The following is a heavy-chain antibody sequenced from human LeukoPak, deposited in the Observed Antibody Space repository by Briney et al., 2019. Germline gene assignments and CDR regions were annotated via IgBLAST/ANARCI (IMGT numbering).Heavy chain of an antibody. V-gene: IGHV3-48*03. CDR3: ARGPNYYSSSSHFDY. J-gene: IGHJ4*02. CDR1: GFTFSSYE. D-gene: IGHD6-6*01. CDR2: ISSTGNTI. Sequence: GGSLRLSCAASGFTFSSYEMNWVRQAPGKGLEWLSYISSTGNTIYYADSVKGRFTISRDNAKNSLYLQMNSLRAEDTAAYYCARGPNYYSSSSHFDYWGQGTLVTVSS.